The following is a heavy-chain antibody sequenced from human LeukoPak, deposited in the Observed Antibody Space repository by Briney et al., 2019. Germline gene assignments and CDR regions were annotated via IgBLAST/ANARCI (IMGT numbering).Heavy chain of an antibody. CDR1: GFTFSSYG. J-gene: IGHJ4*02. V-gene: IGHV3-30*18. CDR2: ISYDGSNK. CDR3: AKGRTYYDILTLTSDY. D-gene: IGHD3-9*01. Sequence: GGSLRLSCAASGFTFSSYGMHWVRQAPGKGLEWVAVISYDGSNKYYADSVKGRFTISRDNSKNTLYLQMNSLRAEDTAVYYCAKGRTYYDILTLTSDYRGQGTLVTVSS.